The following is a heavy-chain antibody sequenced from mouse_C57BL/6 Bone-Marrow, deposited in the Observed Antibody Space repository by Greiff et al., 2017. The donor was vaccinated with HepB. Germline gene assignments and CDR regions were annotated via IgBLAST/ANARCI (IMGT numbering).Heavy chain of an antibody. CDR3: ARNSPYYYGRYYGHWYFDV. V-gene: IGHV2-9-1*01. D-gene: IGHD1-1*01. Sequence: VQGVESGPGLVAPSQSLSITCTVSGFSLTSYAISWVRQPPGKGLEWLGVIWTGGGTNYNSALKSRLSISKDNSKSQVFLKMNSLQTDDTARYYCARNSPYYYGRYYGHWYFDVWGTGTTVTVSS. CDR1: GFSLTSYA. CDR2: IWTGGGT. J-gene: IGHJ1*03.